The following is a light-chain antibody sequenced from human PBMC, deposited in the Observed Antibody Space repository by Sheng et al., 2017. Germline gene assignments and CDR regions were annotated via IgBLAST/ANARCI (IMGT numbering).Light chain of an antibody. CDR1: QSVGTY. Sequence: EIVLTQSPATLSLSPGERATLSCRASQSVGTYLAWYQQKPGQAPRLLIYDAYKRSTGIAGRFSGSGSGTDFTLTISSLEPEDFAVYYCQQRSNWPRTFGQGTKLEI. V-gene: IGKV3-11*01. J-gene: IGKJ2*01. CDR2: DAY. CDR3: QQRSNWPRT.